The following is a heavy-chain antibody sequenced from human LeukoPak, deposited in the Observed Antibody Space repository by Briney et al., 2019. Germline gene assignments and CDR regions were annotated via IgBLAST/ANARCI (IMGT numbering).Heavy chain of an antibody. CDR2: ISFDGSNK. D-gene: IGHD4-17*01. CDR3: AREFTVTTLDH. J-gene: IGHJ4*02. Sequence: GRSLKLSCAASGFTFSNYGIHWVRQAPGKGLEWLAVISFDGSNKYYADSVKGRFTLSRDNSKNTVYLQVNSLRAEDSAVYYCAREFTVTTLDHWGQGTLVTVSS. CDR1: GFTFSNYG. V-gene: IGHV3-33*01.